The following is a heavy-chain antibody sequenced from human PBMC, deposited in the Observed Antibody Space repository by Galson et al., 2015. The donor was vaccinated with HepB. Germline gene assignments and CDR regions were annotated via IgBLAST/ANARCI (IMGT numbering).Heavy chain of an antibody. D-gene: IGHD2-8*01. J-gene: IGHJ3*02. CDR2: IYFGGRT. Sequence: ETLSLTCAVSGVTISGGQYYWGWIRQSPIKGLEWIGSIYFGGRTYFSPSFQSRVAMSVDTSKNRLSLTLRSVTAADTAVYYCARPLVLNGRFTPGVGPFHIGGHGAMVTGSA. V-gene: IGHV4-39*01. CDR3: ARPLVLNGRFTPGVGPFHI. CDR1: GVTISGGQYY.